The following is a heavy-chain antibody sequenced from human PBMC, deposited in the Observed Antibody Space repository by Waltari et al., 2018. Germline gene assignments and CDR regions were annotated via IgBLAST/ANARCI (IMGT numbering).Heavy chain of an antibody. D-gene: IGHD3-10*01. J-gene: IGHJ4*02. CDR1: GFPFTRYL. Sequence: EVQLDESGGGLVQPGGSLRLSCSASGFPFTRYLMDWVRQAPGKGLVWVPRINGDWSSTSYADSVKGRFTISRDNDKNTVYLQMNSLRVEDTAVYYCTRALWLGELYDYWGQGTLVTVSS. CDR2: INGDWSST. CDR3: TRALWLGELYDY. V-gene: IGHV3-74*01.